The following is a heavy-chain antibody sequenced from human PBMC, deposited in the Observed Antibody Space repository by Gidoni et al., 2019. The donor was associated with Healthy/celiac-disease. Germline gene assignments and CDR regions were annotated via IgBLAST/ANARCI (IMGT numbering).Heavy chain of an antibody. CDR1: GSSLSSYY. D-gene: IGHD6-13*01. CDR3: ARGIAAAGPYYFDY. Sequence: QVQLQASGPGLVKLSETLSLTCTVSGSSLSSYYWIWIRQPPGKGLEWIGYLDYSGSTNYNPSLKSRVTISVDTSKNQFSLKLSSVTAADTAVYYCARGIAAAGPYYFDYWGQGTLVTVSS. J-gene: IGHJ4*02. CDR2: LDYSGST. V-gene: IGHV4-59*01.